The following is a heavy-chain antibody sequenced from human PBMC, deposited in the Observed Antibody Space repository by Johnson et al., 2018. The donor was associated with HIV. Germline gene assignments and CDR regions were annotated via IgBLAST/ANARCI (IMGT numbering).Heavy chain of an antibody. Sequence: VQLVESGGGLVQPGGSLRLSCAASGFTVSSNYMSWVRQAPGKGPEWVSVIYSGGSTYYADSVKGRFTLSRDNSKNTVFLQMNTLRADDTAVYYCAKVARYGGSGWVDAFDIWGQGTLVTVSA. J-gene: IGHJ3*02. CDR3: AKVARYGGSGWVDAFDI. CDR1: GFTVSSNY. V-gene: IGHV3-66*02. D-gene: IGHD6-19*01. CDR2: IYSGGST.